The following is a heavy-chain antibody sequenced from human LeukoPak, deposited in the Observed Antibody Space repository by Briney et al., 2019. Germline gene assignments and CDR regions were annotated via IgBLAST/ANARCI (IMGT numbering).Heavy chain of an antibody. Sequence: GGSLRLSCAASGFTFSIYEMNWVRQAPGKGLEWVSYISSSRSNTVYYAESVKGRFTISRDDAKNSLYLQMNSLRAEDTAVYYCVRDLYGDYVPLFDYWGQGTLVTVSS. V-gene: IGHV3-48*03. CDR2: ISSSRSNTV. CDR3: VRDLYGDYVPLFDY. D-gene: IGHD4-17*01. J-gene: IGHJ4*02. CDR1: GFTFSIYE.